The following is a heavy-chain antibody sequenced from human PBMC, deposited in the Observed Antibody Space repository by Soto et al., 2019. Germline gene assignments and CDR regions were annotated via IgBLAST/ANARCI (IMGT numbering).Heavy chain of an antibody. CDR2: ISSSAVTI. CDR3: AKLPLLRVVDNWFAP. Sequence: PGGSLRLSCAASGFTFSSYAMSWVRQAPGKGLEWIAFISSSAVTITYADSVRGRFTISRENAKNSVYLQMNSLRDEDTALYYCAKLPLLRVVDNWFAPWGQGTQVTVSS. J-gene: IGHJ5*02. V-gene: IGHV3-48*02. D-gene: IGHD2-21*01. CDR1: GFTFSSYA.